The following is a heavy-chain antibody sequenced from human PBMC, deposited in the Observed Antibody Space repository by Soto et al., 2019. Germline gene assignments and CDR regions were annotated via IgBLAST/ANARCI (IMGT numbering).Heavy chain of an antibody. CDR2: ISAYNGNT. Sequence: ASVKVSCKASGYTFTNYGISWVRQAPGQGLGWMGWISAYNGNTNYAQKLQGRVTMTTDTSTSTAYMELRSLRSDDTAVYYCAREEALYYYSGMDVWGQGTTVTVSS. CDR1: GYTFTNYG. CDR3: AREEALYYYSGMDV. J-gene: IGHJ6*02. V-gene: IGHV1-18*01.